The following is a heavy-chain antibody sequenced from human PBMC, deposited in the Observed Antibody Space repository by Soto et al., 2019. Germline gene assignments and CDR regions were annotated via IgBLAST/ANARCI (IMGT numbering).Heavy chain of an antibody. V-gene: IGHV1-18*01. J-gene: IGHJ6*02. Sequence: QVQLVQSGAEVKKPGASVKVSCKASGYTFTSYGISWVRHAPGQGLEWMGWISAYNGNTNYAQKLQGRVTMTTDTSTSTAYMELRSLRSDDTAVYYCARDGYYYGSGSSTRYGMDVWGQGTTVTVSS. D-gene: IGHD3-10*01. CDR2: ISAYNGNT. CDR3: ARDGYYYGSGSSTRYGMDV. CDR1: GYTFTSYG.